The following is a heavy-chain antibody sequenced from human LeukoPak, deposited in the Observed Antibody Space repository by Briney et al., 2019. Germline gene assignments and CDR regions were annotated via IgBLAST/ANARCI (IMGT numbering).Heavy chain of an antibody. CDR2: ISGSGDST. V-gene: IGHV3-23*01. CDR1: GFTFSNYA. CDR3: AKSRGVAGFDY. D-gene: IGHD6-19*01. Sequence: GGSLRLSCAASGFTFSNYAMSWVRQAPGKGLEWVSAISGSGDSTYYADSVKGRFTISRDNSKNTLYLQMNSLRAEDTAVYYCAKSRGVAGFDYWGQGTLVTVSS. J-gene: IGHJ4*02.